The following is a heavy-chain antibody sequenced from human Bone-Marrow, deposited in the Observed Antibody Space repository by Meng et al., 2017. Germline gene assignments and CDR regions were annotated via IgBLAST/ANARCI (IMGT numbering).Heavy chain of an antibody. CDR3: ATGGGRIAAAGTSFDY. V-gene: IGHV1-24*01. D-gene: IGHD6-13*01. J-gene: IGHJ4*02. CDR1: GYTLTELS. CDR2: FDPEDGET. Sequence: ASVKVSCKVSGYTLTELSMHWVRQAPGKGLEWMGGFDPEDGETIYAQKFQGRVTMTEDTFTDTAYMELSSLRSEDTAVYYCATGGGRIAAAGTSFDYWGQGTLVTVSS.